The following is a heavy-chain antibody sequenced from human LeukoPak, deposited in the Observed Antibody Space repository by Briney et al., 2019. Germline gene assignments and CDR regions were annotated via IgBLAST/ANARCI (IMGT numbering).Heavy chain of an antibody. Sequence: SETLSLTCTVSGGSINGYYWSWIRQPPGKGLEWIGYIYFSGSTSYNPSLKSRVTISVDRSKNQFSLKLSSVAAADTAVYYCARSYDTNFDYWGQGTLVTVSS. V-gene: IGHV4-59*01. CDR2: IYFSGST. CDR3: ARSYDTNFDY. CDR1: GGSINGYY. J-gene: IGHJ4*02. D-gene: IGHD3-3*01.